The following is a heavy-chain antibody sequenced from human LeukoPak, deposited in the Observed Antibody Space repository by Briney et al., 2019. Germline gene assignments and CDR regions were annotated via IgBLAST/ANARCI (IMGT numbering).Heavy chain of an antibody. CDR2: ISSSSSYI. V-gene: IGHV3-21*01. J-gene: IGHJ4*02. CDR3: ARDLDGGFDY. CDR1: GFTFSSFS. D-gene: IGHD3/OR15-3a*01. Sequence: GGSLRLSCAASGFTFSSFSMNWVRQARGKGLEWVSSISSSSSYIYYADSVKGRFTISRDNAKNSLYLQMNSLIAEDTAVYYCARDLDGGFDYWGQGTLVTVSS.